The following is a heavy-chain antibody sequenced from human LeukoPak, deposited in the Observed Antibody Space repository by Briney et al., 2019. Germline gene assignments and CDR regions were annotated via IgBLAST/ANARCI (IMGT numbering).Heavy chain of an antibody. CDR2: IYPGDSDT. Sequence: GESLKISCKGSGYSFTSYWIGWVRQMPGKGLEWMGIIYPGDSDTRYSPSFQGQVTISADKSISTAYLQWSSLKASDTAMYYCARRGIAARRAGTNYYYYMDVWGKGTTVTVSS. CDR1: GYSFTSYW. J-gene: IGHJ6*03. V-gene: IGHV5-51*01. CDR3: ARRGIAARRAGTNYYYYMDV. D-gene: IGHD6-6*01.